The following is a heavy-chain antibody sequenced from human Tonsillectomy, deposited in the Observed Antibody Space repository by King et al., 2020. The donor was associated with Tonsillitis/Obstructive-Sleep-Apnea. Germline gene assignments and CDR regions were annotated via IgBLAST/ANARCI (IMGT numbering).Heavy chain of an antibody. CDR1: GYTFTDYY. J-gene: IGHJ5*02. CDR3: ARGVGAVAALNWFDP. CDR2: INPNSGGT. V-gene: IGHV1-2*02. Sequence: VQLVESGAEVKKPGASLKVSCKASGYTFTDYYIHWVRQATGQGLEWMGWINPNSGGTNPAQKFQGRVTMTRDTSITTAYMEMRRLTSDDTAVYYCARGVGAVAALNWFDPWGQGTLVTVSS. D-gene: IGHD6-19*01.